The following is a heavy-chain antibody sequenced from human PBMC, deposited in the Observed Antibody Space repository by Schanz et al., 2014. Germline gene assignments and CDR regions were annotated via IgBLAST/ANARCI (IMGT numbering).Heavy chain of an antibody. CDR1: GVSIGGYY. D-gene: IGHD1-26*01. CDR3: ARLGVGDKAYYYYGTDV. J-gene: IGHJ6*02. Sequence: QVQLQESGPGLVKPSETLSLTCTVSGVSIGGYYWSWIRQPPGKGLEWIGYIFFSGSTTYNPSFKRRVTISEDMSKTQFALNLSSGPAADTAVYYCARLGVGDKAYYYYGTDVWGQGTTVLVSS. CDR2: IFFSGST. V-gene: IGHV4-59*08.